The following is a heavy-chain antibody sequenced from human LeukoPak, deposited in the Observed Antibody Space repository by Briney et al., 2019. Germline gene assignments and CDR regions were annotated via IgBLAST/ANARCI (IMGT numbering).Heavy chain of an antibody. CDR3: AKGGDYCSSATCYQTL. D-gene: IGHD2-2*01. J-gene: IGHJ4*02. V-gene: IGHV4-34*01. CDR1: GGSFSGYY. Sequence: SETLSLTCAVYGGSFSGYYWSWIRQPPGKGLEWIGEISHSGSTNYNPSLKSRITISVDTSKNQFSLKLISVTAADTAVYYCAKGGDYCSSATCYQTLWGQGTLVTVSS. CDR2: ISHSGST.